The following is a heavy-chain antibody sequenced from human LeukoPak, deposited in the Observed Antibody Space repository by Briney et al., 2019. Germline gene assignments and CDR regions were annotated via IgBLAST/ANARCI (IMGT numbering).Heavy chain of an antibody. CDR1: GFTFSSYA. CDR2: ISGSGGST. D-gene: IGHD6-19*01. Sequence: PGGSLRLSCAASGFTFSSYAMSWVRQAPGKGLEWVSAISGSGGSTYYADSVKGRFTISRDNSKNTLYLQMNSLRAEDTAVYYCAKDSLALCGSTSCVREIAVAGMNYWGQGTLVTVSS. CDR3: AKDSLALCGSTSCVREIAVAGMNY. V-gene: IGHV3-23*01. J-gene: IGHJ4*02.